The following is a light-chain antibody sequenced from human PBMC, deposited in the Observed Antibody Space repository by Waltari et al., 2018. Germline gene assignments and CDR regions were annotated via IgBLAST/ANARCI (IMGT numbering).Light chain of an antibody. Sequence: DIEMTQSPPTLSASVGDRVTISCRASRNIREWLAWYRQRPGTAPELLISKASVLETGVSSRFSGRASAAEVTLTISSLQPDDVATYYCQQYYTSSQTFGHGTKVEIK. V-gene: IGKV1-5*03. CDR1: RNIREW. CDR2: KAS. CDR3: QQYYTSSQT. J-gene: IGKJ1*01.